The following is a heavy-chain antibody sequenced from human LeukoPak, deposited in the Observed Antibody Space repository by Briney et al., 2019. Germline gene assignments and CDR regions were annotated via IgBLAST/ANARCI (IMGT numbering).Heavy chain of an antibody. CDR1: GVSISSSSYY. Sequence: SETLSLTCTVSGVSISSSSYYWGWIRQPPGKGLEWIGTIYYSGSTYYNPSLKSRVTISVDTSKNQFSLKLSPVTAADTAVYYCAREVQGYDSGGYLEYWGQGTLVTVSS. D-gene: IGHD3-22*01. CDR2: IYYSGST. CDR3: AREVQGYDSGGYLEY. V-gene: IGHV4-39*02. J-gene: IGHJ4*02.